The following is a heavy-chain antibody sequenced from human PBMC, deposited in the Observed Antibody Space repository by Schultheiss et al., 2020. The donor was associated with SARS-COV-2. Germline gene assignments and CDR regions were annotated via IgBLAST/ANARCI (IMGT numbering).Heavy chain of an antibody. CDR1: GFTFSSYA. CDR2: ISSGSTYI. CDR3: ASYNSGWHAVDY. J-gene: IGHJ4*02. V-gene: IGHV3-21*01. Sequence: GGSLRLSCAASGFTFSSYAMHWVRQAPGKGLEWVSSISSGSTYIYYADSMKGRFTISRDNAKNTLYLQMNSLRVEDTAVYYCASYNSGWHAVDYWGQGTLVTVSS. D-gene: IGHD6-19*01.